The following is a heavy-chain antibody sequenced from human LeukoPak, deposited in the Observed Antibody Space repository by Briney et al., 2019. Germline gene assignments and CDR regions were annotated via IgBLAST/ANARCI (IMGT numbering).Heavy chain of an antibody. CDR2: IYSGGST. V-gene: IGHV3-53*01. D-gene: IGHD6-19*01. CDR1: GFTVSSNY. Sequence: GGSLRLSCAASGFTVSSNYMSWVRQAPGKGLEWVSVIYSGGSTYYADSVKGRFTISRDNSKNTLYLQMNSLRAEDTAVYYYASGYGSGHYYYGMDVWGQGTTVTVSS. J-gene: IGHJ6*02. CDR3: ASGYGSGHYYYGMDV.